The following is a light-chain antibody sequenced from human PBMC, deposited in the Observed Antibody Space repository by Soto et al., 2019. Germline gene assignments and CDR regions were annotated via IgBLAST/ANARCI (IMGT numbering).Light chain of an antibody. CDR2: GTS. J-gene: IGKJ4*01. CDR3: QQYGSAPFT. V-gene: IGKV3-20*01. Sequence: EVVLTQSPGTLSLSPGERATLSCRASQSVGSSYLAWYQQKPGQAPRVLIYGTSSRATGIPDRFSGSGSGTDFTLTISRLEPEDFAVYYCQQYGSAPFTFGGGTKVDIK. CDR1: QSVGSSY.